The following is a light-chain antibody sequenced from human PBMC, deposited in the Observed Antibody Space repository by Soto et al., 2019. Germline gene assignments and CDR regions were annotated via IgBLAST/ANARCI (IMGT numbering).Light chain of an antibody. V-gene: IGLV2-8*01. CDR1: RSDIGAYND. J-gene: IGLJ3*02. CDR2: DVT. CDR3: CAYGGSGNWV. Sequence: QSVLTQPPSASGSPGQSVTISCTGTRSDIGAYNDVSWYQHQPGKAPKVIIYDVTKPPSGVPDRFSGSKSGNTASLAVSGLQAEDEAHYYCCAYGGSGNWVFGGGTKLPVL.